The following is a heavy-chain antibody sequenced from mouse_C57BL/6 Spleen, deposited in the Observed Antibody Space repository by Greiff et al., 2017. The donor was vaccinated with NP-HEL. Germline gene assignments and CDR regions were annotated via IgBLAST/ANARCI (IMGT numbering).Heavy chain of an antibody. CDR1: GFSFNTYA. D-gene: IGHD2-3*01. V-gene: IGHV10-1*01. Sequence: EVQGVESGGGLVQPKGSLKLSCAASGFSFNTYAMNWVRQAPGKGLEWVARIRSKSNNYATYYADSVKDRFTISRDDSESMLYLQMNNLKTEDTAMYYCVRQGDGYYWYFDVWGTGTTVTVSS. CDR3: VRQGDGYYWYFDV. J-gene: IGHJ1*03. CDR2: IRSKSNNYAT.